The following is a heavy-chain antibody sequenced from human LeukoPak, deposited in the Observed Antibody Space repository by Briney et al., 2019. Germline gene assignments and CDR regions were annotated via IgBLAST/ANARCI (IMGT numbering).Heavy chain of an antibody. D-gene: IGHD2-2*01. CDR2: IIPIFGTA. V-gene: IGHV1-69*05. CDR3: AVVPAPGDFDY. CDR1: GGIFSSYA. J-gene: IGHJ4*02. Sequence: VASVKVSCKATGGIFSSYAISWVRQAPGQGLEWMGGIIPIFGTANYAQKFQGRVTITTDESTSTAYMELSSLRSEDTAVYYCAVVPAPGDFDYWGQGTLVTVSS.